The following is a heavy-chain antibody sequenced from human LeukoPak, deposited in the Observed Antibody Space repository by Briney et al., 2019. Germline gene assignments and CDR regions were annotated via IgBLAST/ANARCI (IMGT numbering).Heavy chain of an antibody. CDR3: ARAGTYYDILTGYDTPGYFDY. Sequence: GGSLRLSCAASGFTFSSYSMNWVRQAPGKGLEWVSSISSSSSYIYYADSVKGRFTISRDNAKNSLYLQMNSLRAEDTAVYYCARAGTYYDILTGYDTPGYFDYWGQGTLVTVSS. V-gene: IGHV3-21*01. CDR2: ISSSSSYI. J-gene: IGHJ4*02. D-gene: IGHD3-9*01. CDR1: GFTFSSYS.